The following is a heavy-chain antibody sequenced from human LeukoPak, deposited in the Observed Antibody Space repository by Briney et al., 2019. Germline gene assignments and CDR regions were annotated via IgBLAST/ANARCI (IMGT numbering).Heavy chain of an antibody. CDR2: IIPIFGTA. CDR3: ARDKGTYYDILTAPTRDDAFDI. CDR1: GYTFTSYG. V-gene: IGHV1-69*06. Sequence: VASVKVSCKASGYTFTSYGISWVRQAPGQGLEWMGGIIPIFGTANYAQKFQGRVTITADKSTSTAYMELSSLRSEDTAVYYCARDKGTYYDILTAPTRDDAFDIWGQGTMVTVSS. J-gene: IGHJ3*02. D-gene: IGHD3-9*01.